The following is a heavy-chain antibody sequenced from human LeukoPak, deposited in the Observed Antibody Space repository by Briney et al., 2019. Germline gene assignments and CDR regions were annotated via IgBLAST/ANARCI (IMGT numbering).Heavy chain of an antibody. CDR2: ISTYNGNT. D-gene: IGHD5-12*01. J-gene: IGHJ4*02. Sequence: ASVKVSCRAADYTFTNYGIAWVRQAPGQGLEWMGWISTYNGNTMYAESLQGRVTMTTDTSTSTVYMELRSLRSDDAAVYYCARGIMSGYDFYYFDYWGQGTLVTVSS. CDR3: ARGIMSGYDFYYFDY. V-gene: IGHV1-18*01. CDR1: DYTFTNYG.